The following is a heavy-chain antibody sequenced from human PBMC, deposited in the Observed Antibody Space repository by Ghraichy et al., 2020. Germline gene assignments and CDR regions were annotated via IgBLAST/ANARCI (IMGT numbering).Heavy chain of an antibody. Sequence: GGSLRLSCAASGFTFSSYSMNWVCQAPGKGLEWVSSISGSTTYIYYADSVQGRFTISRDNAKNSLYLQMNSLRGEDTAVYYCARDLGSGWYYFDYWGQGTLVTVSS. D-gene: IGHD6-19*01. CDR3: ARDLGSGWYYFDY. CDR1: GFTFSSYS. CDR2: ISGSTTYI. V-gene: IGHV3-21*01. J-gene: IGHJ4*02.